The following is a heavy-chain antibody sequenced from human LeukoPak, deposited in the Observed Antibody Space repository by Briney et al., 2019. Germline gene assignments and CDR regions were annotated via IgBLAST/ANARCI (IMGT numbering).Heavy chain of an antibody. V-gene: IGHV1-18*01. CDR3: ARDKAYGDLFDY. D-gene: IGHD4-17*01. CDR1: GYTFTSYC. CDR2: ISAYNGNT. J-gene: IGHJ4*02. Sequence: ASVKVSCKASGYTFTSYCISWVRQAPGQGLEWMGWISAYNGNTNYAQKLQGRVTMTTDTSTSTAYMELRSLRSDDTAVYYCARDKAYGDLFDYWGQGTLVTVSS.